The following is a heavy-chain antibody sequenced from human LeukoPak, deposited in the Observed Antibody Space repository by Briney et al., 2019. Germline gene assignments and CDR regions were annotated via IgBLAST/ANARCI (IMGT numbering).Heavy chain of an antibody. D-gene: IGHD5-12*01. CDR2: ISYDGSNK. J-gene: IGHJ4*02. CDR3: ATYSGYRNY. Sequence: GGSLRLSCAASGFTFSSYGMHWVRQAPGKGLEWVAVISYDGSNKYYADSVKGRFTISRDNSKNTLYLQMNSLRAEDTAVYYCATYSGYRNYWGQGTLVTVSS. V-gene: IGHV3-30*03. CDR1: GFTFSSYG.